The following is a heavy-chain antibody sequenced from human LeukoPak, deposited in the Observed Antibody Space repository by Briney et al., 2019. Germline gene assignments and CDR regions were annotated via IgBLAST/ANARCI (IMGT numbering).Heavy chain of an antibody. CDR2: ISWNSGSI. J-gene: IGHJ3*02. CDR1: GFTFSTYA. V-gene: IGHV3-9*03. D-gene: IGHD6-13*01. CDR3: AKDTGSSSWYGAFDI. Sequence: PGGSLRLSCTASGFTFSTYAMNWVRQAPGKGLEWVSGISWNSGSIGYADSVKGRFTISRDNAKNSLYLQMNSLRAEDMALYYCAKDTGSSSWYGAFDIWGQGTMVTVSS.